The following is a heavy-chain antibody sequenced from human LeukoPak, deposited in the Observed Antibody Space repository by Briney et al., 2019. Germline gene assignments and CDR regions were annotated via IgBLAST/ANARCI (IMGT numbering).Heavy chain of an antibody. D-gene: IGHD3-3*01. Sequence: PSGTLSLTCAVYGGSFSGYYWSWIRQPPGKGLEWIGEINHSGSTNYNPSLKSRVTISVDTSKNQFSPKLSSVTAADTAVYYCARGFSRLIDYWGQGTLVTVSS. CDR2: INHSGST. CDR1: GGSFSGYY. J-gene: IGHJ4*02. V-gene: IGHV4-34*01. CDR3: ARGFSRLIDY.